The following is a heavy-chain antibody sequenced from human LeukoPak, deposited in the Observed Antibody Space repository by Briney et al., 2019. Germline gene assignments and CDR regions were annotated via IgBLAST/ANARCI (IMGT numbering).Heavy chain of an antibody. Sequence: SETLSLTCAVYGGSFSGDYWSWIRQPPGKGLEWIGEINHSGSTNYNPSLKSRVTISVDTSKNQFSLKLTSVTAADTAVYYCAVNSYGYIFWGQGTLVTVSS. CDR3: AVNSYGYIF. CDR1: GGSFSGDY. V-gene: IGHV4-34*01. D-gene: IGHD5-18*01. J-gene: IGHJ4*02. CDR2: INHSGST.